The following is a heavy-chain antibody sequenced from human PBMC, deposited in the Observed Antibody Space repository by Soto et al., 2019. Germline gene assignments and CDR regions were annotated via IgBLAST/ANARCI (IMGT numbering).Heavy chain of an antibody. J-gene: IGHJ3*02. D-gene: IGHD3-10*01. CDR1: GFTFSNYG. CDR3: AKDRGRQGGFDM. Sequence: QVQLVESGGGVVQPGRSLRLSCVASGFTFSNYGMHWVRQAPGKGLEWVAVIWYDGSKKYYADSVKVRFTISRDNSKNTLFLQMNSLRVEDTAMYYCAKDRGRQGGFDMWGQGRVVTVSS. CDR2: IWYDGSKK. V-gene: IGHV3-33*06.